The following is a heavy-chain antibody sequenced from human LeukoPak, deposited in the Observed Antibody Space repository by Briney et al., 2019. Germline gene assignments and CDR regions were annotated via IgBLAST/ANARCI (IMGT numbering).Heavy chain of an antibody. CDR3: ARVPPPGYYYDSSGYYYRDYYYMDV. Sequence: SETLSLTCTVSGGSISSYYWSWIRQPAGKGLEWIGRIYTSGSTNYNPSLKSRVTMSVDTSKNQFSLMLSSVTAADTAVYYCARVPPPGYYYDSSGYYYRDYYYMDVWGKGTTVTVSS. CDR1: GGSISSYY. D-gene: IGHD3-22*01. J-gene: IGHJ6*03. V-gene: IGHV4-4*07. CDR2: IYTSGST.